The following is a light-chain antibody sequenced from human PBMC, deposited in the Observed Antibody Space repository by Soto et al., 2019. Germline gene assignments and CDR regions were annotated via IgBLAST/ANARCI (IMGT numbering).Light chain of an antibody. Sequence: QSVLTQPASVSGSPGQSITISCTGTSSDVGAYKYVSWYQQHPGKAPKLMIYEVSNRPSGVSNRFSGSKSGNTASVTISGLQAEDEAYYYCSSYTSTNTQVFGTGTKVTVL. V-gene: IGLV2-14*01. CDR2: EVS. J-gene: IGLJ1*01. CDR1: SSDVGAYKY. CDR3: SSYTSTNTQV.